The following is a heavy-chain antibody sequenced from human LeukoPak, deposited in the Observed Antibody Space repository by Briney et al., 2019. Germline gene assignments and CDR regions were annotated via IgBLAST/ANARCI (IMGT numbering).Heavy chain of an antibody. J-gene: IGHJ4*02. D-gene: IGHD3-9*01. CDR1: GFTFSSDA. Sequence: GGSLRLSCAASGFTFSSDAMNWVRLAPGKGLEWVSSVGGSSGGSTQYADAVKGRFTISRDNAKNTLYLQMNSLRAEDTAVYYCASGFRYGHYWGQGTLVTVSS. V-gene: IGHV3-23*01. CDR3: ASGFRYGHY. CDR2: VGGSSGGST.